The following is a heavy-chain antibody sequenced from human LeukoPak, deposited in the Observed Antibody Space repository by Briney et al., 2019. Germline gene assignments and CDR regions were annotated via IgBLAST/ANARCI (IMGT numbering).Heavy chain of an antibody. CDR1: GGSLSGYY. D-gene: IGHD3-10*01. CDR2: INHSGST. Sequence: SETLSLTCAVYGGSLSGYYWSWIRQPPGKGLEWIGEINHSGSTNYNPSLKSRVTISVDTSKNQFSLKLSSVTAADTAVYYCASSTLAMVRGVNFGYWGQGTLVTVSS. CDR3: ASSTLAMVRGVNFGY. V-gene: IGHV4-34*01. J-gene: IGHJ4*02.